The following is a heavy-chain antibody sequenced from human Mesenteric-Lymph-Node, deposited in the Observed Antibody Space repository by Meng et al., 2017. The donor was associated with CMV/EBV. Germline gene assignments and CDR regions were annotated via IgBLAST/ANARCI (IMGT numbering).Heavy chain of an antibody. CDR1: GFTFSSYW. CDR3: AGDTRSGWSLFSDF. D-gene: IGHD6-19*01. Sequence: GESLKISRVTSGFTFSSYWMHWVRQAPGKGLVWVSRINSDGSSASYADSVKRRVTISRDNAKNSLYLQISTLRAEDTAIYYRAGDTRSGWSLFSDFWGPGTLVTVSS. CDR2: INSDGSSA. J-gene: IGHJ4*01. V-gene: IGHV3-74*01.